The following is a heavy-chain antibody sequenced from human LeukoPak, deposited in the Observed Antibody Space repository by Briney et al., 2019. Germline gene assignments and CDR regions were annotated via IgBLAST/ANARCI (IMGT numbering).Heavy chain of an antibody. V-gene: IGHV4-39*01. CDR3: ARGAGYSYELY. CDR1: GGSISSNSYY. J-gene: IGHJ4*02. CDR2: IYYSGST. D-gene: IGHD5-18*01. Sequence: ETLSLTCTVSGGSISSNSYYWGWIRQPPGKGLEWIGSIYYSGSTYYNPSLKSRVTISVDTSKNQFSLKLSSVTAADTAVYYCARGAGYSYELYWGQGTLVTVSS.